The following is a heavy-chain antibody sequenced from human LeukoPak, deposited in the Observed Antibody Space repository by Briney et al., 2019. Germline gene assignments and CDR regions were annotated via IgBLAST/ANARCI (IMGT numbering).Heavy chain of an antibody. Sequence: GGSLRLSCAASGVTFSSYAMSCVRQAPGKGREWVSAISGSGGSTYYADSVKGRFTISRDNSKNTLYLQMNSLRAEDTAVYYCAKDPEHGYYFDYWGQGTLVTVSS. CDR1: GVTFSSYA. D-gene: IGHD1/OR15-1a*01. CDR2: ISGSGGST. J-gene: IGHJ4*02. V-gene: IGHV3-23*01. CDR3: AKDPEHGYYFDY.